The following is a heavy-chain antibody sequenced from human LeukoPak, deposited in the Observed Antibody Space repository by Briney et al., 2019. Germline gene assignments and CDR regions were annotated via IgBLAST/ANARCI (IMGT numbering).Heavy chain of an antibody. V-gene: IGHV1-2*02. CDR3: ARGRDSGSHTYYFDY. CDR1: GYTFTDYY. D-gene: IGHD1-26*01. Sequence: ASVKVSCKASGYTFTDYYIHWVRQAPGQGLELMAWINPKSGGTNYAQKFQGRVTMTSDTSISTVYMELSRLRSDDTAVYYCARGRDSGSHTYYFDYWGQGTLVTISS. J-gene: IGHJ4*02. CDR2: INPKSGGT.